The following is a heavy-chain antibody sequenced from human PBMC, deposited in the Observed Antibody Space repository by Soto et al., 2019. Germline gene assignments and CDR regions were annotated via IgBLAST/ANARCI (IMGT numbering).Heavy chain of an antibody. CDR1: GFTFSSYA. V-gene: IGHV3-13*04. Sequence: EVQLLESGGGLVQPGGSLRLSCAASGFTFSSYAMSWVRQAPGKGLEWVSAIGTAGDTYYPGSVKGRFTISRENAKNSLYLQMNSLRAGDTAVYYCARAPLRAVWWYFDLWGRGTLVTVSS. CDR2: IGTAGDT. D-gene: IGHD2-8*02. CDR3: ARAPLRAVWWYFDL. J-gene: IGHJ2*01.